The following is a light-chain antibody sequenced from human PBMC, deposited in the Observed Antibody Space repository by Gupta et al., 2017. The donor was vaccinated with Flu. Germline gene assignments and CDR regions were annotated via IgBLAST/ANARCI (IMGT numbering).Light chain of an antibody. CDR1: SSDVGDYNR. V-gene: IGLV2-14*01. CDR3: SSYTRGTASVIAWV. Sequence: QSALTQPASVSGSPGQSIIISCTGTSSDVGDYNRVSWYQQHPGKAPKLIIYEVSNRPSGVSNRFSGSKPGNTASLTISGLQADDEADYYCSSYTRGTASVIAWVFGGGTKVTVL. J-gene: IGLJ2*01. CDR2: EVS.